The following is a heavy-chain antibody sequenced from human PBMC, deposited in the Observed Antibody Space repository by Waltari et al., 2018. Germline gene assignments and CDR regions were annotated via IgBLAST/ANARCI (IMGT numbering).Heavy chain of an antibody. D-gene: IGHD3-10*01. V-gene: IGHV4-59*01. Sequence: QVQLQESGPGLVKPSETLSLTCTVSGGSISSYYWSWIRQPPGKGLEWIGYIYYSGSTNYNPSLKSRVTISVDTSKNQFSLKLSSVTAADTAVYYCAKDVLRITMALDAFDIWGQGTMVTVSS. CDR2: IYYSGST. J-gene: IGHJ3*02. CDR1: GGSISSYY. CDR3: AKDVLRITMALDAFDI.